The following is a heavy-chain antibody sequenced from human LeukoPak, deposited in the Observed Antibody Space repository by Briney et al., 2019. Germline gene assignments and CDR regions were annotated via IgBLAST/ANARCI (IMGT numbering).Heavy chain of an antibody. J-gene: IGHJ6*02. Sequence: ASVKVSCKASGYTFTSYGISWVRQAPGQGLEWMGWISAYNGNTNYAQKLQGRVTMTTDTSTSTAYMELSSLRSEDTAVYYCARAHIVAYDYYYGMDVWGQGTTVTVSS. CDR3: ARAHIVAYDYYYGMDV. V-gene: IGHV1-18*01. CDR2: ISAYNGNT. D-gene: IGHD5-12*01. CDR1: GYTFTSYG.